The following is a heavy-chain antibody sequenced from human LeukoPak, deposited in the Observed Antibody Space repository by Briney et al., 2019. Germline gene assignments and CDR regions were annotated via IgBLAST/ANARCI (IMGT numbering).Heavy chain of an antibody. CDR3: ARDLRRLVEKPFDY. V-gene: IGHV3-21*01. D-gene: IGHD3-9*01. J-gene: IGHJ4*02. CDR1: GFTFSSYS. Sequence: PGGSLRLSCAASGFTFSSYSVNWVRQAPGKGLEWVSSISSSSYIYYADSVKGRFTISRDNAKNSLYLQMNSLRAEDTAVYYCARDLRRLVEKPFDYWGQGTLVTVSS. CDR2: ISSSSYI.